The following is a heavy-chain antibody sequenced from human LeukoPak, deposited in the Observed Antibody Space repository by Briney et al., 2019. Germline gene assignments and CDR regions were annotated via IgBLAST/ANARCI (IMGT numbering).Heavy chain of an antibody. CDR1: GFTFSNYN. CDR2: ISSDSSTI. V-gene: IGHV3-48*01. D-gene: IGHD1-1*01. J-gene: IGHJ4*02. Sequence: TGGSLRLSCAASGFTFSNYNMNWVRQAPGKGLEWVSYISSDSSTINYGDSVKGRFTISRDNAKNSLYLQMNSLRAGDTAVYYCAKNDFFDYWGQGTLATVSS. CDR3: AKNDFFDY.